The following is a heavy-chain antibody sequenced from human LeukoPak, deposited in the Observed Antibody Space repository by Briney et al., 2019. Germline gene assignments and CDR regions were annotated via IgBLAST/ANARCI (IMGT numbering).Heavy chain of an antibody. CDR2: IYHSGST. J-gene: IGHJ5*02. Sequence: SETLSLTCAVSGYSNSSGYYWGWIRQPPGKGLEWIGSIYHSGSTYYNPSLKSRVTISVDTSKNQFSLKLSSVTAADTAVYYCARVLKYYDNLFDPWGQGTLVTVPS. V-gene: IGHV4-38-2*01. CDR3: ARVLKYYDNLFDP. CDR1: GYSNSSGYY. D-gene: IGHD3-22*01.